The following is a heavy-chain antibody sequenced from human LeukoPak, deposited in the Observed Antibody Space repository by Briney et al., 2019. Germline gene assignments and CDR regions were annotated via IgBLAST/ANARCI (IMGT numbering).Heavy chain of an antibody. CDR1: GFTYSSYS. CDR3: SKDYYGDYPTDAFDI. V-gene: IGHV3-23*01. Sequence: GGSLRLSCAASGFTYSSYSMSWVRQAPGKGLEWVSAISGSGGSTYYADSVKGRFNISRDNSKNTLYLQMNSLRAEDTAVYYCSKDYYGDYPTDAFDIWGQGTMVTVSS. CDR2: ISGSGGST. J-gene: IGHJ3*02. D-gene: IGHD4-17*01.